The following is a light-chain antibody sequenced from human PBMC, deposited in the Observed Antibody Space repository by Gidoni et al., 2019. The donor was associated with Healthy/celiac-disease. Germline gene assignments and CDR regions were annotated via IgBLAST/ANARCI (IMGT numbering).Light chain of an antibody. CDR2: DAS. V-gene: IGKV3-11*01. J-gene: IGKJ1*01. Sequence: EIVLTQSPATLSLSPGERATLSCRASPSVSSYLAWYQQKPGQAPRLLIYDASNRATGIPARFSGSGSGTDFTLTISSQEPEDFAVYYCQQRSNWPPMTFGQGTKVEIK. CDR1: PSVSSY. CDR3: QQRSNWPPMT.